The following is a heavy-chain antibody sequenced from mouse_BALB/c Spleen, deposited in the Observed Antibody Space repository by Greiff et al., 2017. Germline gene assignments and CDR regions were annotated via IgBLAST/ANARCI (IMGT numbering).Heavy chain of an antibody. J-gene: IGHJ3*01. D-gene: IGHD2-4*01. Sequence: EVQLLESGGDLVKPGGSLKLSCAASGFTFSSYGMSWVRQTPDKRLEWVATISSGGSYTYYPDSVKGRFTISRDNAKNTLYLQMSSLKSEDTAMYYCARDDYFAYWGQGTLVTVSA. V-gene: IGHV5-6*01. CDR1: GFTFSSYG. CDR2: ISSGGSYT. CDR3: ARDDYFAY.